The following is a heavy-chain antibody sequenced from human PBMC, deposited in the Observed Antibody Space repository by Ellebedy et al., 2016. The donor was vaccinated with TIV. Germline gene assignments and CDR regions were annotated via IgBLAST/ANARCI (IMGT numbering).Heavy chain of an antibody. Sequence: SETLSLXXAVYGGSFSGYYWSWIRQPPGKGLEWIGEINHSGSTNYNPSLKSRVTISVDTSKNQFSLKLSSVTAADTAVYYCARDRRIFGVVTPRGGYFDYWGQGTLVTVSS. D-gene: IGHD3-3*02. CDR3: ARDRRIFGVVTPRGGYFDY. V-gene: IGHV4-34*01. J-gene: IGHJ4*02. CDR1: GGSFSGYY. CDR2: INHSGST.